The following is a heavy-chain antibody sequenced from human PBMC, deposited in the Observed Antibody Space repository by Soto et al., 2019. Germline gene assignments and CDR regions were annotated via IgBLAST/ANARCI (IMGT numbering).Heavy chain of an antibody. Sequence: GGSLRLSCAASGFTFSSYAMHWVRQAPGKGLEWVAVISYDGSNKYYADSVKGRFTISRDNSKNTLYLQMNSLRAEDTAVYYCARAHYGSGSYWLYFDYWGQGTLVTVSS. V-gene: IGHV3-30-3*01. CDR2: ISYDGSNK. CDR1: GFTFSSYA. J-gene: IGHJ4*02. CDR3: ARAHYGSGSYWLYFDY. D-gene: IGHD3-10*01.